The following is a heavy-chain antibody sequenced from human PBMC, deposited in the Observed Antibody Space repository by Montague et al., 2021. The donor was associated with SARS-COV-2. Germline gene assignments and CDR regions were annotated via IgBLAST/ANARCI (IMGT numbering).Heavy chain of an antibody. D-gene: IGHD2-2*01. Sequence: SETLSLTCAVYGESFSGYYWSWLRQPPGKGLEWIGEINHSGSTNSNPSLKSRLTISVDTSKNQFSLKLSSVTAADTAVYYCARPRCSSTSCYGPLGYWGQGTLVTVSS. CDR2: INHSGST. CDR1: GESFSGYY. V-gene: IGHV4-34*01. CDR3: ARPRCSSTSCYGPLGY. J-gene: IGHJ4*02.